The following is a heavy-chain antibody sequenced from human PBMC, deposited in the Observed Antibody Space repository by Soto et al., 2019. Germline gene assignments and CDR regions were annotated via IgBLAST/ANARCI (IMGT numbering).Heavy chain of an antibody. CDR1: CSTFTSYG. CDR2: ISAYNGNT. J-gene: IGHJ6*02. V-gene: IGHV1-18*01. Sequence: ASVTVSFTASCSTFTSYGISLVRQAPGQGLEWMGWISAYNGNTNYAQKLQGRVTMTTDTSTSTAYMELRSLRSDDTAVYYCARNNKQQLDYQYYYGMDVWGQGTTVNVSS. D-gene: IGHD6-13*01. CDR3: ARNNKQQLDYQYYYGMDV.